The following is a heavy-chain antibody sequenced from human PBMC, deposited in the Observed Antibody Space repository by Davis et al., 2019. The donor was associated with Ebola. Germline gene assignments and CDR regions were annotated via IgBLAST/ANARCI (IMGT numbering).Heavy chain of an antibody. CDR1: GGSFSGYY. J-gene: IGHJ4*02. V-gene: IGHV4-34*01. D-gene: IGHD4/OR15-4a*01. CDR3: ARAPNGYFDY. Sequence: PSETLSLTCAVYGGSFSGYYWSWIRQPPGKGLEWIGEINHSGSTNYNPSLKSRVTISVDTSKNQFSLKLSSVTAADTAVYYCARAPNGYFDYWGQGTLVTVSS. CDR2: INHSGST.